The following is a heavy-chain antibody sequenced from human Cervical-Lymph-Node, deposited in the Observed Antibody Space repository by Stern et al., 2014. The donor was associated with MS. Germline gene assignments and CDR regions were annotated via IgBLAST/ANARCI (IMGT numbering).Heavy chain of an antibody. J-gene: IGHJ4*02. D-gene: IGHD5-12*01. V-gene: IGHV4-59*01. CDR3: ARRSGYNSYYFDY. Sequence: VQLVESGPGLVKPSETLSLTCNVSGGSINSYNWGWIRQPPGKGLEWIGSFFYSGRTNYNPSLKSRVTISIDTSKNQFSLKLNSVTAADAAVYYCARRSGYNSYYFDYWGQGTLVTVSS. CDR1: GGSINSYN. CDR2: FFYSGRT.